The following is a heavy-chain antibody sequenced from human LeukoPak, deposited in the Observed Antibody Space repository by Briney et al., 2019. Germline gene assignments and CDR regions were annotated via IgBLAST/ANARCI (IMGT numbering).Heavy chain of an antibody. CDR2: IRSRGTTI. J-gene: IGHJ4*02. Sequence: GGSLRLSCAASGFTFSHYEMNWVRQAPGKGLEWISYIRSRGTTIYYADSVKGRFTISRDNAKNSLYLQMNSLRAEDTVVYYCARERYYDSSGYDYWGRGTLVTVSS. CDR1: GFTFSHYE. V-gene: IGHV3-48*03. CDR3: ARERYYDSSGYDY. D-gene: IGHD3-22*01.